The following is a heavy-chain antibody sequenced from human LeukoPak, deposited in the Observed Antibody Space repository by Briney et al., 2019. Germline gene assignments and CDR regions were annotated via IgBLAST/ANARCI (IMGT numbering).Heavy chain of an antibody. CDR2: IYYSGST. CDR1: GGSISSSSYY. Sequence: SETLSLSCTVSGGSISSSSYYWGWIRQPPGKGLEWIGSIYYSGSTYHNPSLKSRVTISVDTSKNQFSLKLSSVTAADTAVYYCARRSHKDRRTAFDIWGQGEMVSVSS. CDR3: ARRSHKDRRTAFDI. V-gene: IGHV4-39*01. J-gene: IGHJ3*02. D-gene: IGHD1-14*01.